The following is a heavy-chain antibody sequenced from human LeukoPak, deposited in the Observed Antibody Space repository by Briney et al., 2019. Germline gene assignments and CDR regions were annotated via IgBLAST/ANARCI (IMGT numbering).Heavy chain of an antibody. V-gene: IGHV3-30*04. CDR2: ISYDGSNK. Sequence: GGSLRLSCAASGFTFSSYAMHWVRQAPGKGLEWVAVISYDGSNKYYADSVKGRFTISRDNSKNTLYLQMNSLRAEDTAVYYCARGAAMVNDAFDIWGQGTMVTVSS. CDR3: ARGAAMVNDAFDI. J-gene: IGHJ3*02. D-gene: IGHD5-18*01. CDR1: GFTFSSYA.